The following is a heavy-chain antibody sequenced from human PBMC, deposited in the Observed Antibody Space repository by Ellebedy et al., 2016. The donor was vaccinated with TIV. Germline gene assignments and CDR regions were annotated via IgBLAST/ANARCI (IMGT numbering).Heavy chain of an antibody. CDR3: VFGESLEH. CDR1: GFTFENFV. V-gene: IGHV3-43*02. J-gene: IGHJ1*01. CDR2: ITGDGYST. D-gene: IGHD3-10*01. Sequence: GESLKISCAASGFTFENFVMQWVRQAPGKDLEWLSLITGDGYSTYYGNSVKGRFTISRHNGGNSLFLQMNSLTVDDSAMYYCVFGESLEHWGQGTVVTVSS.